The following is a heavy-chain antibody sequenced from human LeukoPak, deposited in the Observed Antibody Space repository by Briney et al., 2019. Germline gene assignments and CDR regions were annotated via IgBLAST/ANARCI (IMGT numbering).Heavy chain of an antibody. D-gene: IGHD2/OR15-2a*01. CDR1: GFTFSNYG. CDR3: AREGPRGNSQFDY. Sequence: GGSLRLSCAASGFTFSNYGMHWVRQAPGKGLEWVALIWYDGTNKYYTDSVRGRFTISRENTQKTLYLQMNSLRVEDTALYYCAREGPRGNSQFDYWGQGTLVTVSS. V-gene: IGHV3-33*01. J-gene: IGHJ4*02. CDR2: IWYDGTNK.